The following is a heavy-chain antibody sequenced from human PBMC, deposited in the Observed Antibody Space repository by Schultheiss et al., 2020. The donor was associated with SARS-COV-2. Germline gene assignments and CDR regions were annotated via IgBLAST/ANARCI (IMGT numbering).Heavy chain of an antibody. CDR2: IYSGGST. Sequence: GESLKISCAASGFTVSSNYMSWVRQAPGKGLEWVSVIYSGGSTYYADSVKGRFTISRDNSKNTLYLQMNSLRAEDTAVYYCAKEQGDNWNGYFDYWGQGTLVTVSS. CDR3: AKEQGDNWNGYFDY. J-gene: IGHJ4*02. D-gene: IGHD1-1*01. V-gene: IGHV3-53*01. CDR1: GFTVSSNY.